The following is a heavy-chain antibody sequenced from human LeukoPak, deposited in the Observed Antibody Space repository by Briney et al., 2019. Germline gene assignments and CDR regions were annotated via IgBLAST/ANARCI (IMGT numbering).Heavy chain of an antibody. V-gene: IGHV3-7*01. CDR1: GFTFSSYW. D-gene: IGHD3-22*01. CDR3: ARDRGSFRSGYYFGAFDI. J-gene: IGHJ3*02. Sequence: GGSLRLSCAASGFTFSSYWMSWVRQAPGKGLEWVANIKQDGSEKYYVDSVKGRFTISRDNAKNSLYLQMNSLRAEDTAVYYCARDRGSFRSGYYFGAFDIWGQGTMVTVSS. CDR2: IKQDGSEK.